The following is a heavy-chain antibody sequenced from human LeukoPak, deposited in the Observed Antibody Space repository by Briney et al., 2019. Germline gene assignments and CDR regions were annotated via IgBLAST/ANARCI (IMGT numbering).Heavy chain of an antibody. V-gene: IGHV3-53*01. CDR2: IYSGGNT. CDR3: ARADYYGSSGYNDY. Sequence: GGSLRLSCAASGFTVGSNYMSWVRQAPGKGLEWVSLIYSGGNTYYADSVKGRFTISRDNSKNTLYLQMTSLRAEDTAVYYCARADYYGSSGYNDYWGQGTLVTVSS. CDR1: GFTVGSNY. J-gene: IGHJ4*02. D-gene: IGHD3-22*01.